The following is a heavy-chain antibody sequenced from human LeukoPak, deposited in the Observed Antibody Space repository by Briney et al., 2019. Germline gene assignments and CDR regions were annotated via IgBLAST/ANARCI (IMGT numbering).Heavy chain of an antibody. CDR1: GGSISSSSYY. D-gene: IGHD3-10*01. CDR2: IYISGST. Sequence: PSETLSLTCTVSGGSISSSSYYWGWIRQPAGKGLEWIGRIYISGSTNYNPSLKSRVTMSIDTSKNQFSLKLSSVTAADTAVYYCARAGDGSGSYDNADYDYWGQGTLVTVSS. J-gene: IGHJ4*02. V-gene: IGHV4-61*02. CDR3: ARAGDGSGSYDNADYDY.